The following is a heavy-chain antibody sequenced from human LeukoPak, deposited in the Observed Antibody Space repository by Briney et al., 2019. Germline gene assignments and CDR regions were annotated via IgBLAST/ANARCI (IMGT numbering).Heavy chain of an antibody. CDR3: ARDYYGMDV. V-gene: IGHV3-21*01. Sequence: GGSLRRSCAASGFTFSSYNMNWVRQAPGKGLEWVSSISSSSNYIYYADSVKGRFTISRDSSESSLYLQMNSLRAEDTALYYCARDYYGMDVWGQGTTVTVSS. CDR2: ISSSSNYI. CDR1: GFTFSSYN. J-gene: IGHJ6*02.